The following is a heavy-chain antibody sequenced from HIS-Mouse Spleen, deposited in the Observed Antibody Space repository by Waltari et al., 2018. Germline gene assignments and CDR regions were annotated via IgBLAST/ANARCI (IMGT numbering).Heavy chain of an antibody. CDR3: ARSPYYDFWSGYYDNWFDP. CDR2: IYYSGRH. Sequence: QVQLQESGPGLVKPSQTLSLTCTVSGGSISRGGYYWSWIRQHPGKGLEWIGYIYYSGRHFLHPSLKSRVTISVDTSNHQFSLKLGSVTAADTAVYYCARSPYYDFWSGYYDNWFDPWGQGTLVTVSS. J-gene: IGHJ5*02. V-gene: IGHV4-31*03. CDR1: GGSISRGGYY. D-gene: IGHD3-3*01.